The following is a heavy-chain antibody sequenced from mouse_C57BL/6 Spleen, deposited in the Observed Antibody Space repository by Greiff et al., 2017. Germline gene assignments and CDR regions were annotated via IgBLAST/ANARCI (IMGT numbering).Heavy chain of an antibody. Sequence: EVKLQESGAELVKPGASVKLSCKASGFNFKDYYMHWVKQRTEQGLEWIGRIDPKDGETKYAPKFPGKATLTANTSSNTAYLQLSSLNAEDSAVYYYASRTLYAMDYWGQGTSVTVSS. J-gene: IGHJ4*01. V-gene: IGHV14-2*01. CDR1: GFNFKDYY. CDR2: IDPKDGET. CDR3: ASRTLYAMDY.